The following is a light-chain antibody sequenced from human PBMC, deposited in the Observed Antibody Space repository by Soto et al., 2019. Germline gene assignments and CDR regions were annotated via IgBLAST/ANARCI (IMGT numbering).Light chain of an antibody. J-gene: IGKJ4*01. Sequence: EIVMTQSPATLSVSPGERATLSCRASQSVNSNLAWYRQKPGQAPRLLISDASTRATGVPARFSGSGSGTEFTLTISSLQSEDSAIYYCHQYNFWPPLTFGGGTKVEIK. V-gene: IGKV3-15*01. CDR3: HQYNFWPPLT. CDR2: DAS. CDR1: QSVNSN.